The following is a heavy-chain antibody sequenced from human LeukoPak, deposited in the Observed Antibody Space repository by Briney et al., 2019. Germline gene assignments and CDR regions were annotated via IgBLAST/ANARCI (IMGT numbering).Heavy chain of an antibody. J-gene: IGHJ3*02. D-gene: IGHD5-18*01. CDR1: GYSFSNHW. CDR2: IYPDDSDT. Sequence: GESLKISCKASGYSFSNHWIGWVRQMPGKGLEWTGIIYPDDSDTTYGPSFQGQVSISADKSINTAYLQWSSLKASDTAMYYCARILADTSMVTDAFDIWGQGTMVTVSS. CDR3: ARILADTSMVTDAFDI. V-gene: IGHV5-51*01.